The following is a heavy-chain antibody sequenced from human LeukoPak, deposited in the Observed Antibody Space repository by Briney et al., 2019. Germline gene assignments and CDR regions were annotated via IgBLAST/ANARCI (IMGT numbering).Heavy chain of an antibody. CDR1: GGTFNKDA. J-gene: IGHJ4*02. CDR2: IIPLLDTI. V-gene: IGHV1-69*01. CDR3: ARGKWLVPFDY. Sequence: SVKVSCKASGGTFNKDAIGWLRQAPGQGFEWMGEIIPLLDTINYAQRFQGRVAITADEPTSTVYMELSNLRSEDTAVYFCARGKWLVPFDYWGQGTLVTVSS. D-gene: IGHD6-19*01.